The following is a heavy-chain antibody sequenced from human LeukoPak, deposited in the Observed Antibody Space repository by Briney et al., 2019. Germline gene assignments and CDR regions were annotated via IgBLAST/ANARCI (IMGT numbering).Heavy chain of an antibody. CDR3: ARGRASAFDV. Sequence: SQTLSLSCAISGDTFSTSAVAWNWGTPSPSRGLEWLGRTYYTSKWNTDYAVSVKSRIVVNPDTSKNQLSLQLNSVTSEDSAVYYCARGRASAFDVWGQGTMVTVSS. CDR1: GDTFSTSAVA. D-gene: IGHD6-25*01. V-gene: IGHV6-1*01. J-gene: IGHJ3*01. CDR2: TYYTSKWNT.